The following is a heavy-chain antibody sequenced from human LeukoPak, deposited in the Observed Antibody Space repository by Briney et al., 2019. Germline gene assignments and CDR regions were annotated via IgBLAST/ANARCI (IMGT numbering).Heavy chain of an antibody. CDR2: IYSGGST. J-gene: IGHJ6*03. V-gene: IGHV3-53*01. D-gene: IGHD4-17*01. CDR1: GFTVSSNY. Sequence: GGSLRLSCAASGFTVSSNYMSWVRQAPGKGLEWVSVIYSGGSTYYADSVKGRFTISRDNSKNTLYLQMNSLRAEDTAVYCCARELRYYYYMDVWGKGTTVTVSS. CDR3: ARELRYYYYMDV.